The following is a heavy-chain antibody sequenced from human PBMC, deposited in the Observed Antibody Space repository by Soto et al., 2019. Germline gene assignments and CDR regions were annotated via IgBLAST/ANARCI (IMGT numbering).Heavy chain of an antibody. CDR3: ARRYCSDSYCSYFDY. CDR2: INHSGFT. D-gene: IGHD2-15*01. J-gene: IGHJ4*02. Sequence: QVQLHQWGAGLLKPSETLSLTCAVYGRSFTTYYWSWIRQSPGKGLEWIGEINHSGFTNYNPSLESRVTTSVDTSKNQFSLKLRSVTAADTAIYYCARRYCSDSYCSYFDYWGRGTLVSVSS. CDR1: GRSFTTYY. V-gene: IGHV4-34*01.